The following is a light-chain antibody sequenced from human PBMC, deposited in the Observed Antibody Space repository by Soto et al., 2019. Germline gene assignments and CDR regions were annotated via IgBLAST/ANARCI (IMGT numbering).Light chain of an antibody. V-gene: IGKV3-20*01. CDR3: QQYTNAHGIT. Sequence: EIALTLSPGTLSLSPGERATLSCRASQGVGNKYLAWYQQRPGQAPSLLIYAASSRATGVPDRFSGSGSGTDFTLTISRLEPEDFAVYYCQQYTNAHGITFGQGTRLEIK. CDR2: AAS. J-gene: IGKJ5*01. CDR1: QGVGNKY.